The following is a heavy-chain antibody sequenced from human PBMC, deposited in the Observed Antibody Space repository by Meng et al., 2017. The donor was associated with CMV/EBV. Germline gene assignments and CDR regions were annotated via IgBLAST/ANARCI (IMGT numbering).Heavy chain of an antibody. D-gene: IGHD2-2*02. CDR3: ARGRRGCSSTSCYKYFDY. CDR1: GGSISSSSYY. Sequence: SETLSLTCTVSGGSISSSSYYWGWIRQPPGKGLEWIGSIYYSGSTYYNPSLKSRVTISVDTSKNQFSLWLSSVTAADTAVYYCARGRRGCSSTSCYKYFDYWGQGTLVTVSS. J-gene: IGHJ4*02. CDR2: IYYSGST. V-gene: IGHV4-39*01.